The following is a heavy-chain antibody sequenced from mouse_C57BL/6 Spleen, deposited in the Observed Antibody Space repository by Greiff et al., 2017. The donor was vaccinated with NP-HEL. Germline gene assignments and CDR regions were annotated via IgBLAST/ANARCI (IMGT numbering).Heavy chain of an antibody. CDR2: ISYDGSN. Sequence: DVQLQESGPGLVKPSQSLSLTCSVTGYSITSGYYWNWIRQFPGNKLEWMGYISYDGSNNYNPSLKNRISITRDTSKNQFFLKLNSVTTEDTATYYCARDGSSGFDYWGQGTTLTVSS. CDR3: ARDGSSGFDY. J-gene: IGHJ2*01. D-gene: IGHD1-1*01. V-gene: IGHV3-6*01. CDR1: GYSITSGYY.